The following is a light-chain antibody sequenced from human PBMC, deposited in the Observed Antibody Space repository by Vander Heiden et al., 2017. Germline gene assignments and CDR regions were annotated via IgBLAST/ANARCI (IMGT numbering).Light chain of an antibody. CDR3: QSFDSSLSGYV. CDR2: GDT. Sequence: QSVLTQPPPVSGAPGQRVTISSTGSSSNIGAAYDVCWYQHLPGTVPKLLIYGDTNRPSGVPDRFSGSKSATSASLAITGLQAEDEADYYCQSFDSSLSGYVFGTGTKVTVL. CDR1: SSNIGAAYD. J-gene: IGLJ1*01. V-gene: IGLV1-40*01.